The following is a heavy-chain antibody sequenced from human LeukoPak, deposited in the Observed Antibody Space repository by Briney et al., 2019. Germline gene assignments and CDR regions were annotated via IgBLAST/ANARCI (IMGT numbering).Heavy chain of an antibody. Sequence: GGSLRLSCAASGFTFSSYGMHWVRQAPGKGLEWVAFIRYDGSNKYYADSVKGRFTISRDNSKNTLYLQMNSPRAEDTAVYYCAKDRSPIVGATKYFDYWGQGTLVTVSS. J-gene: IGHJ4*02. CDR1: GFTFSSYG. D-gene: IGHD1-26*01. CDR3: AKDRSPIVGATKYFDY. V-gene: IGHV3-30*02. CDR2: IRYDGSNK.